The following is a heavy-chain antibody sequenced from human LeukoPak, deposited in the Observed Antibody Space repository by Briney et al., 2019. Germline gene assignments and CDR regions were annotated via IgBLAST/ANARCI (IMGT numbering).Heavy chain of an antibody. V-gene: IGHV3-13*01. D-gene: IGHD2-2*01. Sequence: GESLRLSCAASGFTFSSYDMHWVRQATGKGLEWVSAIGTAGDTYYPGSVKGLFTISRENAKNSLYLQMNSLRAEDTAVYYCARGVYCSSTSCYRELDYWGQGTLVTVSS. J-gene: IGHJ4*02. CDR1: GFTFSSYD. CDR3: ARGVYCSSTSCYRELDY. CDR2: IGTAGDT.